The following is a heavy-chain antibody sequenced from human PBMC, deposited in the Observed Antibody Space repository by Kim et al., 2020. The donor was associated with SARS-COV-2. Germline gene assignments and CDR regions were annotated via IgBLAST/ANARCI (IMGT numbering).Heavy chain of an antibody. CDR3: AKGVDPGRLGDLSEYF. V-gene: IGHV3-30*18. CDR1: GFTFSSFA. CDR2: ISYPGNEK. D-gene: IGHD2-15*01. Sequence: GGSLRLSCAASGFTFSSFAMHWVRQAPGKGLEWVAVISYPGNEKYYADSVQGRFTISRDNSKNTLYLQVNSLRVEDTAVYYCAKGVDPGRLGDLSEYF. J-gene: IGHJ1*01.